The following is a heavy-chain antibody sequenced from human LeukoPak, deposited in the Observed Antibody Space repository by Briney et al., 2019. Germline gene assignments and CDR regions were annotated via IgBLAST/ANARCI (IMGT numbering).Heavy chain of an antibody. CDR3: ARGKKGVVGATTLDY. CDR1: GGSFSGYY. D-gene: IGHD1-26*01. J-gene: IGHJ4*02. CDR2: INHSGST. Sequence: SETLPLTCAVYGGSFSGYYWSWIRQPPGKGLEWIGEINHSGSTNYNPSLKSRVTISVDTSKNQFSLKLSSVTAADTAVYYCARGKKGVVGATTLDYWGQGTLVTVSS. V-gene: IGHV4-34*01.